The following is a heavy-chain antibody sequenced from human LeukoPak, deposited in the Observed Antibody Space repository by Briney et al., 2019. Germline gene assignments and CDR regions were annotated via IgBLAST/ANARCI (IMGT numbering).Heavy chain of an antibody. Sequence: GRSLTLFCTAASFIFNNHGRNWVPHAPGKGLDWVTNIKGNGSDKYYVDSVKGRFTISRDNAKNSLYLQMNSLRAEDTAVYYCARDMEFWSGSDYWGQGTLVTVSS. D-gene: IGHD3-3*01. CDR2: IKGNGSDK. J-gene: IGHJ4*02. V-gene: IGHV3-7*01. CDR1: SFIFNNHG. CDR3: ARDMEFWSGSDY.